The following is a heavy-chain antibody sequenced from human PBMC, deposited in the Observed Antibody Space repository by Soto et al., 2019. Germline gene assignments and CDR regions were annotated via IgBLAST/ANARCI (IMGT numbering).Heavy chain of an antibody. V-gene: IGHV1-69*01. D-gene: IGHD3-3*01. Sequence: QVQLVQSGAEVKKPGSSVKVSCKASGGTFSSYAISWVRQAPGQVLEWMGGIIPIFGTSNYAQKFQGRVTMTADEATRTADMETRSRRSEDTAVYYCARDPPGGGDEFWRGYSPRYGMDVWGQGTTVTVSS. CDR3: ARDPPGGGDEFWRGYSPRYGMDV. J-gene: IGHJ6*02. CDR2: IIPIFGTS. CDR1: GGTFSSYA.